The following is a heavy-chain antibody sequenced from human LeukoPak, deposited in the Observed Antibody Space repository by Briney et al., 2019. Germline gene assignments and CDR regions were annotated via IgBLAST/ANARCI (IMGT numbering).Heavy chain of an antibody. CDR2: IYYSGST. CDR1: GDSISRYY. D-gene: IGHD3-3*01. J-gene: IGHJ4*02. V-gene: IGHV4-59*08. CDR3: AIHALVFGVVITEYYFDY. Sequence: SETLSLTCSVSGDSISRYYWSWLRQPPGKGLEWIGYIYYSGSTNYNPSLKSRVTISVDTSKNQFSLKLSSVTAADTAVYYCAIHALVFGVVITEYYFDYWGQGALVTVSS.